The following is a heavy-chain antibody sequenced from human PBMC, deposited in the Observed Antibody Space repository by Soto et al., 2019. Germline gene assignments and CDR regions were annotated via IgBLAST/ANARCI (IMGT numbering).Heavy chain of an antibody. CDR3: ARLPHP. V-gene: IGHV4-59*08. CDR2: IYYSGST. CDR1: GGSISSYY. J-gene: IGHJ5*02. Sequence: SATLSLTCTVSGGSISSYYWSWIRQPPGKGLEWIGYIYYSGSTNYNPSLKSRVTISVDTSKNQFSLKLSSVTAADTAVYYCARLPHPWGQGTLVTVSS.